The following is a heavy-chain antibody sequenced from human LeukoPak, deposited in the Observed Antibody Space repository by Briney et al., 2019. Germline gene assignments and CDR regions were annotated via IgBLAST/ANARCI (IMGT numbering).Heavy chain of an antibody. CDR3: ARDRMGGSFDY. J-gene: IGHJ4*02. CDR2: ITKSSNTI. Sequence: GGSLRLSCAASGFTFSSYDMNRVRQAPGKGLEWVSFITKSSNTIYYADSMKGRFTISRDNVKNSLYLQMNSLRAEDTAVYYCARDRMGGSFDYWGQGTLVTVSS. V-gene: IGHV3-48*01. CDR1: GFTFSSYD. D-gene: IGHD2-15*01.